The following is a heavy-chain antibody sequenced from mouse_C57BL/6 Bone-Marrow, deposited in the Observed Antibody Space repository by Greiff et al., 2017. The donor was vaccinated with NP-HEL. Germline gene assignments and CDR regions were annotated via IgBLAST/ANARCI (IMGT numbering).Heavy chain of an antibody. CDR2: FYPGSGSI. J-gene: IGHJ3*01. V-gene: IGHV1-62-2*01. CDR3: ARHDITGSWFAY. Sequence: VMLVESGAELVKPGASVKLSCKASGYTFTEYTIHWVKQRSGQGLEWIGWFYPGSGSIKYNEKFKDKATLTADKSSSTVYMELSRLTSEDSAVYFGARHDITGSWFAYWGQGTLVTVSA. CDR1: GYTFTEYT. D-gene: IGHD4-1*01.